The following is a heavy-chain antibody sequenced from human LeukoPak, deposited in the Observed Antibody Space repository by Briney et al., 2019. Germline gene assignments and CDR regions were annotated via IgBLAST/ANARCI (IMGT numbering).Heavy chain of an antibody. CDR3: ARENRGTNGGKFFDY. CDR2: IIPILGIA. J-gene: IGHJ4*02. V-gene: IGHV1-69*04. D-gene: IGHD3-16*01. Sequence: ASVKVSCKASGGTFSSYAISWVRQAPGQGLERMGRIIPILGIANYAQKFQGRVTITADKSTSTAYMELSSLRSEDTAVYYCARENRGTNGGKFFDYGGKEPLVPVS. CDR1: GGTFSSYA.